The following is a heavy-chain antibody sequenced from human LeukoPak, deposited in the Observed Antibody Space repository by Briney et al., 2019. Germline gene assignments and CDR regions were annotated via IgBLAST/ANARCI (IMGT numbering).Heavy chain of an antibody. J-gene: IGHJ4*02. CDR2: IYTSGST. V-gene: IGHV4-4*07. CDR3: ARGDRSCSSTSCYLSAFDY. D-gene: IGHD2-2*01. CDR1: GGSISSYY. Sequence: SETLSLTCTVSGGSISSYYWSWIRQPAGKGLEWIGRIYTSGSTNYNPSLKSRVTISVDKSKNQFSLKLSSVTAADTAVYYCARGDRSCSSTSCYLSAFDYWGQGTLVTVSS.